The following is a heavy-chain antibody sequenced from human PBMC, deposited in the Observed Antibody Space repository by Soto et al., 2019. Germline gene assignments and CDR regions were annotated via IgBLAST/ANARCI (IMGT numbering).Heavy chain of an antibody. CDR2: IYRGGST. V-gene: IGHV3-53*01. CDR1: GFTVSSNY. J-gene: IGHJ4*02. CDR3: ATLPTPGAPN. Sequence: EVQLVESGGGLIQPGGSLRLSCAASGFTVSSNYMCWVRQAPGKGLEWIGLIYRGGSTYYVDSVKGRFTISRDNPKNTLYLQMNTLRAEDTAVYYCATLPTPGAPNSGQGTLVTVSS. D-gene: IGHD2-8*02.